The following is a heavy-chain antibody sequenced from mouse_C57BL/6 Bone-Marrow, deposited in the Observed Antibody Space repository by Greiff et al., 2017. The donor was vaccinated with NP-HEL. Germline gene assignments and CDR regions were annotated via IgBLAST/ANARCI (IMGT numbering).Heavy chain of an antibody. D-gene: IGHD1-3*01. CDR3: AREVVNWDYFDY. Sequence: VQLQQSGPELVKPGASVKISCKASGYTFTDYYMNWVKQSHGKSLEWIGDINPNNGGTSYNQRFKGKATLTVDKSSSTAYMELRSLTSEDSAVYYCAREVVNWDYFDYWGQGTTLTVSS. J-gene: IGHJ2*01. CDR1: GYTFTDYY. V-gene: IGHV1-26*01. CDR2: INPNNGGT.